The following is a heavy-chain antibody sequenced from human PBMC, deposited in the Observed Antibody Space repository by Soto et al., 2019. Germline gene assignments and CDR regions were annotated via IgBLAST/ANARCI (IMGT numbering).Heavy chain of an antibody. Sequence: PSETLSLTCSVSGGSISSYYWSWIRQPPGKGLEWIGYIYYSGSTNYNPSLKSRVTISVDTSKNQFSLKLSSVTAADTAVYYCGRDESCSGGSCPFDYWGQGTLVTVSS. CDR3: GRDESCSGGSCPFDY. CDR2: IYYSGST. V-gene: IGHV4-59*01. J-gene: IGHJ4*02. CDR1: GGSISSYY. D-gene: IGHD2-15*01.